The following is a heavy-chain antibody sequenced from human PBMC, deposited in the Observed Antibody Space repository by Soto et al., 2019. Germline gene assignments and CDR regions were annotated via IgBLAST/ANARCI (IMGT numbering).Heavy chain of an antibody. Sequence: AETLSLTCTAPGSSIRSSRYYWVWTRQPTEKGLASDGRIYDSGRSYSNPSLNRRVTTSVDTSKNQFSMKLSSVNEADTAVYYCARHNQQLVRTLTFDYWGQRTLVTVS. J-gene: IGHJ4*02. CDR1: GSSIRSSRYY. D-gene: IGHD6-6*01. V-gene: IGHV4-39*01. CDR2: IYDSGRS. CDR3: ARHNQQLVRTLTFDY.